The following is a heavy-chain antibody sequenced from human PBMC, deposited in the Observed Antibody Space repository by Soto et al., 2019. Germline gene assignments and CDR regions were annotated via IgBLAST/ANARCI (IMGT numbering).Heavy chain of an antibody. J-gene: IGHJ6*02. CDR1: GGSVSIGSYY. Sequence: SDTLSLTCTVSGGSVSIGSYYWSWIRQPPGKGLEWIGYIYYSGSTNYNPSLKSRVAISVDTSKNQFSLKLSSVTAADTAVYYCARGYSSSFLDVWGQGTTVTVSS. CDR2: IYYSGST. CDR3: ARGYSSSFLDV. D-gene: IGHD6-6*01. V-gene: IGHV4-61*01.